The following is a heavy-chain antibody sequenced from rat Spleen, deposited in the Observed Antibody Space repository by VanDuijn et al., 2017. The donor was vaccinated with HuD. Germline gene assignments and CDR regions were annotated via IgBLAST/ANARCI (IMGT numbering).Heavy chain of an antibody. D-gene: IGHD1-12*02. Sequence: EVQLVESGGGLVQPGRSLKLSCAASGFTFSNYDMAWVRQAPTQGLEWIESITNTGGNTYYLDSVKGRFTISRDNAKSTLYLRMNSLRSEDSATYYCSRVFDGTYYYGWYFDFWGPGTMVTVSS. CDR2: ITNTGGNT. CDR3: SRVFDGTYYYGWYFDF. CDR1: GFTFSNYD. V-gene: IGHV5-25*01. J-gene: IGHJ1*01.